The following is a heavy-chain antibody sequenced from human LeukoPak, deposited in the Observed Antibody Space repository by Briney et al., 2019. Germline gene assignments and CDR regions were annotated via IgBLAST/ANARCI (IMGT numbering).Heavy chain of an antibody. V-gene: IGHV1-3*01. Sequence: GASVKVSCKASGYTFTSYAMHWVRQAPGQRLEWMGWINAGNGKTKYSQKFQGRVTITRGTSASTAYMELSSLRSEDTAVYYCAVRGGRVATTEFDYWGQGTLVTVSS. CDR3: AVRGGRVATTEFDY. J-gene: IGHJ4*02. CDR2: INAGNGKT. CDR1: GYTFTSYA. D-gene: IGHD5-12*01.